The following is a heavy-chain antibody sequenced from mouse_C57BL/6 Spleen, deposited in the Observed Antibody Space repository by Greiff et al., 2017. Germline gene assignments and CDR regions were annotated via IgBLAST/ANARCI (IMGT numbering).Heavy chain of an antibody. CDR2: IDPANGNT. J-gene: IGHJ1*03. CDR3: ARTRIATDWYFDV. Sequence: VQLQQSVAELVRPGASVKLSCTASGFNINNTYMHWVKQRPEQGLEWIGRIDPANGNTKYAPKFQGKATITADQSSNTAYLQISSLTSADTAIYYCARTRIATDWYFDVWGTGTTVTVSS. CDR1: GFNINNTY. V-gene: IGHV14-3*01.